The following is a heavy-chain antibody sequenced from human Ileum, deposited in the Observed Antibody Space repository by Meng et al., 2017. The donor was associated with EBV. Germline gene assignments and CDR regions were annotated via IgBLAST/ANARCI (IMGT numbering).Heavy chain of an antibody. CDR1: GDSISNEHW. V-gene: IGHV4-4*02. J-gene: IGHJ4*02. D-gene: IGHD2-8*01. CDR3: ASNGAFSLDH. CDR2: IHHTRGP. Sequence: GQRQGAGPGRGGPSGTLSPTCSVSGDSISNEHWWSWVRQSPGKGLEWIGEIHHTRGPNYNPSLKSRVIISVDKSNNHFSLRLSAVTAADTAVYYCASNGAFSLDHWGQGTLVTVSS.